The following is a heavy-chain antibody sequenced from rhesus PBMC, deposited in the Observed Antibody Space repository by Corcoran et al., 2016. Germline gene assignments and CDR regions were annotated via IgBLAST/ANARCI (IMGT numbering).Heavy chain of an antibody. CDR3: TRRAGVTNFDY. V-gene: IGHV3-116*02. CDR1: GFSFSDYY. Sequence: EVRLVESGGGLVQPGGSLRLSCAASGFSFSDYYMSWVRQAPGKGPGWVGFNKNKANCGTAEYAEYGKGRFTISRDESKSIARLQMNSLKTEDTAVYYCTRRAGVTNFDYWGQGVLVTVSS. J-gene: IGHJ4*01. D-gene: IGHD3-34*01. CDR2: NKNKANCGTA.